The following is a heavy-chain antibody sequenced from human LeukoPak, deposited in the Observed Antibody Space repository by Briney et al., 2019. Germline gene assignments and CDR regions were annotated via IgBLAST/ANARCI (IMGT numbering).Heavy chain of an antibody. CDR2: IKQDGSEK. J-gene: IGHJ4*02. Sequence: TGGPLRLSCAPSGFTYSSYRMSWVRQAPGKGLEWVANIKQDGSEKYYVDSVKGRFTISRDNAKNSLYLQMNSLRAEDTAVYYCARDDYYYGSGSYYKGLDYWGQGTLVTVSS. V-gene: IGHV3-7*03. CDR3: ARDDYYYGSGSYYKGLDY. D-gene: IGHD3-10*01. CDR1: GFTYSSYR.